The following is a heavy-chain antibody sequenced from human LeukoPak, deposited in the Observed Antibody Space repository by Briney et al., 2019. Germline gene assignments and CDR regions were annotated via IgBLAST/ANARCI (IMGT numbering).Heavy chain of an antibody. CDR1: GYTFTSYY. V-gene: IGHV1-46*01. D-gene: IGHD6-6*01. Sequence: GASVKVSCKASGYTFTSYYMHWVRQPPGQGLEWMGIINPSGGSTRYAQKFQGRVTMTRDMSTSTVYMELSSLRSEDTAVYYCASSSSGHYYYYYYMDVWGKGTTVTVSS. J-gene: IGHJ6*03. CDR2: INPSGGST. CDR3: ASSSSGHYYYYYYMDV.